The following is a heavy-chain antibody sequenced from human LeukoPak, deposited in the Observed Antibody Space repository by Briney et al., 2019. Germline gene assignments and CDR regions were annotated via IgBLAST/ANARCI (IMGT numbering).Heavy chain of an antibody. V-gene: IGHV1-18*01. Sequence: ASVKVSCKASGYTFTHYDINWVRQAPGQGLEWMGWITVYNGNTNYAQKFQGRVTMTRDTSISTAYMELSSLTSEDTAVYYCATELRWKDHWGQGTLVTVSS. CDR1: GYTFTHYD. CDR3: ATELRWKDH. D-gene: IGHD4-23*01. CDR2: ITVYNGNT. J-gene: IGHJ4*02.